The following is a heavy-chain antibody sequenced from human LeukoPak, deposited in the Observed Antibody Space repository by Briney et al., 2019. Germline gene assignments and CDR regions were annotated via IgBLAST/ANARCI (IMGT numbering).Heavy chain of an antibody. D-gene: IGHD3-22*01. CDR1: GGSISSYY. CDR2: IYYSLNT. Sequence: SETLSLTCTVSGGSISSYYWSWIRQPPGKGLECIAYIYYSLNTNYNPSLKSRVTISVDTSKNQFSLKLSSATAADTAVYYCARRRYYDSSGYYHPVYFDYWGQGTLVTVSS. V-gene: IGHV4-59*08. CDR3: ARRRYYDSSGYYHPVYFDY. J-gene: IGHJ4*02.